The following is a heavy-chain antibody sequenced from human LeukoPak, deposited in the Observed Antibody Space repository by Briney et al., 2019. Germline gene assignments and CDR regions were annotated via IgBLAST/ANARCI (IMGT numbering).Heavy chain of an antibody. CDR1: GYTFTSYG. Sequence: ASVKVSCKASGYTFTSYGISWVRQALGQGLEWMGWISAYNGNTNYAQKLQGRVTMTTDTSTSTAYMELRSLRSDDTAVYYCARRITGTTLFYYYMDVWGKGTTVTVSS. CDR2: ISAYNGNT. V-gene: IGHV1-18*01. J-gene: IGHJ6*03. D-gene: IGHD1-7*01. CDR3: ARRITGTTLFYYYMDV.